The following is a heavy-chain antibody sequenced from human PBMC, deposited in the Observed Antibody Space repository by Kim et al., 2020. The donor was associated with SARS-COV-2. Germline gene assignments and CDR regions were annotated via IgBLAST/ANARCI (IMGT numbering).Heavy chain of an antibody. V-gene: IGHV4-31*03. CDR2: IYYSGSISYIP. D-gene: IGHD3-10*01. J-gene: IGHJ5*01. CDR1: GGSINSGGYY. Sequence: SDTLSLTCIVSGGSINSGGYYWSWIRQHPGKGLEWIGYIYYSGSISYIPSYNPSLKSRVTILLDTSKNQFSLNLTSVTAADTAVYYCARAPIWFGELGWFDSGGQGTLLTVSS. CDR3: ARAPIWFGELGWFDS.